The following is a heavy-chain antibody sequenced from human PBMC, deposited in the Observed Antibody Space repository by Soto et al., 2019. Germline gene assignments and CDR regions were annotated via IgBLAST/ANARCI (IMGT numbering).Heavy chain of an antibody. J-gene: IGHJ4*02. CDR3: AREQWGFDS. D-gene: IGHD6-19*01. CDR2: IYYTGNS. V-gene: IGHV4-31*03. CDR1: NCSISTNGHY. Sequence: TLSLTCTVSNCSISTNGHYWTWIRQRPGKGLEWIAYIYYTGNSYYNPSLKSRLTISIDTSKNQFSLTLRSVTAADTAVYYCAREQWGFDSWGQGTLVTVSS.